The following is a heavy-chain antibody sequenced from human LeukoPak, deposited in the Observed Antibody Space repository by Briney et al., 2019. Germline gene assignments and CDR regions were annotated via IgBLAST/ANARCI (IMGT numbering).Heavy chain of an antibody. CDR2: IKHDGSEK. CDR1: GFPFDGYW. Sequence: GGSLRLSCAASGFPFDGYWMSWVRLAPGKGLEWVANIKHDGSEKTFVNSVKGRFTISRDNAENSLYLQMNSLRAEDTAIYYCARQPIYEAYFDFWGQGTLVTVSS. D-gene: IGHD3-16*01. V-gene: IGHV3-7*01. CDR3: ARQPIYEAYFDF. J-gene: IGHJ4*02.